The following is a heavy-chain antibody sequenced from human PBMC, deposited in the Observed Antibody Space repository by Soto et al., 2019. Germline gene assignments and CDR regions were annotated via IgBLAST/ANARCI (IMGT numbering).Heavy chain of an antibody. CDR2: IYWDDDK. CDR1: GFSLSTSGVG. J-gene: IGHJ4*02. D-gene: IGHD3-22*01. Sequence: QITLKESGPTLVKPTQTLTLTCTFSGFSLSTSGVGVGWIRQPPGKALEWLALIYWDDDKRYSPSLKSRLTLTQDTPKNQVVLTMTNMDPVDTATYYCAHRVGYYDSSGYFDYWGQGTLVTVSS. V-gene: IGHV2-5*02. CDR3: AHRVGYYDSSGYFDY.